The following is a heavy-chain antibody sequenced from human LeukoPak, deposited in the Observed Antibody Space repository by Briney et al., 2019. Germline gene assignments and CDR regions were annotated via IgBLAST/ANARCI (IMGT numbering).Heavy chain of an antibody. Sequence: GRSLRLSCAASGFTFRRFGMHWVRQAPGKGLEWVAVLSYDGSGKYYRGSVKGRFIISSDNSKNTLYLQMNSLRAEDTAIYFCAKSADEFGDYEEVGSLDYWGQGTLVTVSS. J-gene: IGHJ4*02. CDR3: AKSADEFGDYEEVGSLDY. V-gene: IGHV3-30*18. D-gene: IGHD4-17*01. CDR1: GFTFRRFG. CDR2: LSYDGSGK.